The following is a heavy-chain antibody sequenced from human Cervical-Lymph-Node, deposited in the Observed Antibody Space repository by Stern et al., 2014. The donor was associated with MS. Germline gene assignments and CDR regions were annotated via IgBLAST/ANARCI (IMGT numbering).Heavy chain of an antibody. J-gene: IGHJ4*02. CDR3: AKGDIRLGELSSTFDY. CDR1: GFTFSSYA. CDR2: ISGSGGST. Sequence: VQLVESGGGLVQPGGSLRLSCAASGFTFSSYAMSWVRQAPGKGLEWVSAISGSGGSTYYADSVKGRFTISRDNSKNTLYLQMNSLRAEDTAVYYCAKGDIRLGELSSTFDYWGQGTLVTVSS. V-gene: IGHV3-23*04. D-gene: IGHD3-16*02.